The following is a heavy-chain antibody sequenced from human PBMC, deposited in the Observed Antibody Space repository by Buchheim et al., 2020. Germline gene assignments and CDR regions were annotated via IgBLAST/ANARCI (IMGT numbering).Heavy chain of an antibody. CDR3: AREVFGRVDY. J-gene: IGHJ4*02. Sequence: QVQLVESGGGLVKPGGSLRLSCAASGFTFSSYAIHWVRQAPGKGLEWVAVISYDGSNKYYADSVKGRFTISRDNSKNTLYLQMNSLRAEDTAVYHCAREVFGRVDYWGQGTL. D-gene: IGHD3-3*01. CDR1: GFTFSSYA. V-gene: IGHV3-30-3*01. CDR2: ISYDGSNK.